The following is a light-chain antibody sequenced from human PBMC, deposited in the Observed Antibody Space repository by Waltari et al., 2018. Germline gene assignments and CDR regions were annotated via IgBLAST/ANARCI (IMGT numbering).Light chain of an antibody. CDR3: SSYTSSSTVL. V-gene: IGLV2-14*01. Sequence: QSALTQPASVSGSPGQSITISCTGPSSDIGGYNYVSWYQQHPGKAPKLMIYEVINRPSGVSHRFSGSKSGNTASLTISGLQAEDEADYYCSSYTSSSTVLFGGGTKLTVL. CDR2: EVI. J-gene: IGLJ2*01. CDR1: SSDIGGYNY.